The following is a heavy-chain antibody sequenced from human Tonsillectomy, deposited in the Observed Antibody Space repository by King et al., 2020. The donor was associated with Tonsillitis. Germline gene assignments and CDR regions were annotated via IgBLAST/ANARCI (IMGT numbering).Heavy chain of an antibody. J-gene: IGHJ4*02. V-gene: IGHV3-72*01. CDR1: GFTFSHHY. CDR3: ARESSGAANDY. CDR2: ARNKANSYVT. D-gene: IGHD6-19*01. Sequence: VQLVESGGGLVQPGGSLRLSCAASGFTFSHHYMNWVRQAPGKGLEWVGRARNKANSYVTEYAAAVKGRLTISRDDSKNSLYLQMNSVITEDTAVYFCARESSGAANDYWGQGTLVTVSS.